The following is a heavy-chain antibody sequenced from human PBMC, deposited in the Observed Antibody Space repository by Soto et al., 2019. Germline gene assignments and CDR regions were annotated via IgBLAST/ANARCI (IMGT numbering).Heavy chain of an antibody. D-gene: IGHD3-10*01. J-gene: IGHJ4*02. Sequence: QVQLQESGPGLVKPSQTLSLTCTVSGGSISSGGYYWSWIRQHPGKGMEWIGHIYYSGSTYYNPSLKSRVTISVDTSKNPFSLKLSYVTAADTAVYYCARDQRGVRGVISFDYWGQGTLVTVAS. CDR2: IYYSGST. CDR3: ARDQRGVRGVISFDY. CDR1: GGSISSGGYY. V-gene: IGHV4-31*03.